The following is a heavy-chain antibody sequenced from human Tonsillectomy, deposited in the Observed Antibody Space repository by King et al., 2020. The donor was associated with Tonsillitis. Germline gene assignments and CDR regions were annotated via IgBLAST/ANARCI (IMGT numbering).Heavy chain of an antibody. CDR2: IRYDGSNE. V-gene: IGHV3-30*02. Sequence: VQLVESGGGVVQPGGSLRLSCAASGFTFNSYGMHWVRQAPGKGLEWVAFIRYDGSNEYYADSVKGRFTLSRDNSKNTLYLQMNSLRAEDTALYYCAKDSPSEGDYFDYRGQGTLVTVSS. CDR3: AKDSPSEGDYFDY. J-gene: IGHJ4*02. CDR1: GFTFNSYG.